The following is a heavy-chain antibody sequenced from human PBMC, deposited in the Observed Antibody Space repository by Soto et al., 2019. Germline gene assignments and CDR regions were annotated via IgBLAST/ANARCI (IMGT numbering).Heavy chain of an antibody. V-gene: IGHV1-18*01. CDR3: AHSRTPRLNYFDY. CDR1: GYTFTSYG. CDR2: ISAYNGNT. Sequence: GASVKVSCKASGYTFTSYGISWVRQAPGQGLEWMGWISAYNGNTNYAQKLQGRLTITKDTSKNQVVLTMTNMDPVDTATYYCAHSRTPRLNYFDYWGQGTVVTVSS. J-gene: IGHJ4*02. D-gene: IGHD4-4*01.